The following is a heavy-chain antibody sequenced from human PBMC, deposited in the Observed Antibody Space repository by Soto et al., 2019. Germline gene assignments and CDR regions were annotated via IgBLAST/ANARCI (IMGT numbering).Heavy chain of an antibody. J-gene: IGHJ4*02. CDR1: GFTFSSYD. CDR3: AKGDCSGSRCYRGFDY. Sequence: LRLSCAASGFTFSSYDMSWVRQAPGKGLEWVSGVSASGSITSYADSAKGRFTISRDNAKNTVFLQMSSLRAEDTAVYFCAKGDCSGSRCYRGFDYWGQGTLVTVSS. V-gene: IGHV3-23*01. D-gene: IGHD2-15*01. CDR2: VSASGSIT.